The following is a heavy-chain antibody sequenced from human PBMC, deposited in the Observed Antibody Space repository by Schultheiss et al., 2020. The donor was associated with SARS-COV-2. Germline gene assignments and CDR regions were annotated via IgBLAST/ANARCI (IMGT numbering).Heavy chain of an antibody. V-gene: IGHV3-23*01. CDR2: ISSSGGRT. CDR1: GFTFSSYA. CDR3: AKDKSTVTTFSY. Sequence: GGSLRLSCAASGFTFSSYAMSWVRQAPGKGLEWVSVISSSGGRTYYADSVKGRFTISRDNSKNTVYLQMNSLRAEDTAVYYCAKDKSTVTTFSYWGQGTLVTVSS. J-gene: IGHJ4*02. D-gene: IGHD4-11*01.